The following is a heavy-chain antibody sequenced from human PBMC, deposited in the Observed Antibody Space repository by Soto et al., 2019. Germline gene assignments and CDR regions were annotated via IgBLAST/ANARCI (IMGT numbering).Heavy chain of an antibody. J-gene: IGHJ3*02. CDR2: VYWNDDK. D-gene: IGHD1-1*01. V-gene: IGHV2-5*01. Sequence: QITLKGSGPTLVKPTETLPLTCTLSGISLSTSGVGLGWIRQTPGKDLEWLALVYWNDDKHYSPSLKSRHTNTKETSKNQAILTMTNMDPVDIATYFCARRLATHPLFAFVIWGQVTVVTVAS. CDR3: ARRLATHPLFAFVI. CDR1: GISLSTSGVG.